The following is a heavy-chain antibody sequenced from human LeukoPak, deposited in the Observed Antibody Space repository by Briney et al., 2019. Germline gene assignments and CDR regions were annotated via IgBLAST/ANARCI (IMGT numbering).Heavy chain of an antibody. CDR3: ASLRGATYYDSSGNDY. CDR1: GFTFSSYW. V-gene: IGHV3-74*01. D-gene: IGHD3-22*01. J-gene: IGHJ4*02. CDR2: INSDGSST. Sequence: PGGSLRLSCAASGFTFSSYWMSWVRQAPGKGLVWVSRINSDGSSTSYADSVKGRFTISRDNAKNTLYLQMNSLRAEDTAVYYCASLRGATYYDSSGNDYWGQGTLVTVSS.